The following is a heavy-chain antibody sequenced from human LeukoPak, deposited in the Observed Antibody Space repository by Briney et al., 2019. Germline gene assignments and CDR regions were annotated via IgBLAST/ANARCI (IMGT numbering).Heavy chain of an antibody. J-gene: IGHJ4*02. V-gene: IGHV1-2*02. D-gene: IGHD3-22*01. CDR2: INPNSGGT. CDR3: ARVYYYDSSHEVFDY. CDR1: GYTFTGYY. Sequence: ASVKVSCKASGYTFTGYYMHWVRQAPGQGLEWMGWINPNSGGTNYAQKFQGRVTMTRDTSISTAYMELRSLRSDDTAVYYCARVYYYDSSHEVFDYWGQGTLVTVSS.